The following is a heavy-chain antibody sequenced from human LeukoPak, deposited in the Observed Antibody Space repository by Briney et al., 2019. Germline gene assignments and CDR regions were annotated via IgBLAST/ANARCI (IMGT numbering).Heavy chain of an antibody. J-gene: IGHJ4*02. CDR1: GFTFDDYG. Sequence: SGGSLRLSCAASGFTFDDYGMSWVRQAPGKGLEWVSGINWNGGSTGYADSVKGRFTISRDNAKNSLYLQMNSLRAEDTALYYCARLGTRYCTSTSCHSQFDFWGQGTLVTVSS. D-gene: IGHD2-2*01. CDR3: ARLGTRYCTSTSCHSQFDF. CDR2: INWNGGST. V-gene: IGHV3-20*04.